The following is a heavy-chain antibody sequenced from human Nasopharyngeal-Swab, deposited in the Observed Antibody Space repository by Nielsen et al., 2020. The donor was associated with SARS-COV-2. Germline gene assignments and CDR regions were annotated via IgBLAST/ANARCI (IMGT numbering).Heavy chain of an antibody. V-gene: IGHV4-61*02. J-gene: IGHJ4*02. CDR3: ARGIVVALDY. D-gene: IGHD3-22*01. CDR1: GGSISSGSYY. Sequence: LRLSCTVSGGSISSGSYYWSWIRQPAGKGLEWIGRIYTSGSTNYNPSLKSRVTISVDTSKNQFSLKLSSVTAADTAVYYCARGIVVALDYWGQGTLVTVSS. CDR2: IYTSGST.